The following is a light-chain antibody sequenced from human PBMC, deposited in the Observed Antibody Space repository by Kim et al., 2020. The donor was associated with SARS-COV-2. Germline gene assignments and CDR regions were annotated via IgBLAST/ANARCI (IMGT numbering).Light chain of an antibody. Sequence: SYELTQPPSVSVAPGKTARITCGGNNIGSKSVHWYQQKPGQAPVLVIYYDSDRPSGIPERFSGSNSGNTATLTINRVEAGDEADYYCQVWDSSSDKVVCG. CDR1: NIGSKS. CDR2: YDS. J-gene: IGLJ2*01. V-gene: IGLV3-21*04. CDR3: QVWDSSSDKVV.